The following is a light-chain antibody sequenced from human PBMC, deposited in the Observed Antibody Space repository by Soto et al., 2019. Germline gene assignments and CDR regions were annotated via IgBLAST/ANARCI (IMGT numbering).Light chain of an antibody. CDR2: SAS. V-gene: IGKV3-15*01. Sequence: IVMKQSPATLSVSPGERATLSCRASQTVSSNLAWYQQKPGQAPRLLIYSASTRATGLPARFSGSESGTEFTLTISSLQSEDFAVYYCQQYNNWPLTFGGGTKVEIK. J-gene: IGKJ4*01. CDR3: QQYNNWPLT. CDR1: QTVSSN.